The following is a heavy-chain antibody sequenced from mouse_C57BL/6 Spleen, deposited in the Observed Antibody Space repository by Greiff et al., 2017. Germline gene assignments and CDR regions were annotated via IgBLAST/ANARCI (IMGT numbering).Heavy chain of an antibody. Sequence: EVKVEESGGGLVKPGGSLKLSCAASGFTFSDYGMHWVRQAPEKGLEWVAYISSGSSTIYYADTVKGRFTISRDNAKNTLFLQMTSLRSEDTAMYYCANLWDVNYWGQGTTLTVSS. CDR1: GFTFSDYG. CDR2: ISSGSSTI. CDR3: ANLWDVNY. D-gene: IGHD4-1*01. V-gene: IGHV5-17*01. J-gene: IGHJ2*01.